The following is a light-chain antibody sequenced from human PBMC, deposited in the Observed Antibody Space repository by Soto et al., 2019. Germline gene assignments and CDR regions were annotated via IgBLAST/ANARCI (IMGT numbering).Light chain of an antibody. V-gene: IGKV3-15*01. Sequence: EIVMTQSPATLSVSPGERATLSCRASQSVSSNLAWYQQKPGQAPRLLIYGASTRATGITGRFSGSGSGTEFTLTISGPQTEDFALDYCQQYNNWPETFGQGTKVEIK. J-gene: IGKJ1*01. CDR1: QSVSSN. CDR3: QQYNNWPET. CDR2: GAS.